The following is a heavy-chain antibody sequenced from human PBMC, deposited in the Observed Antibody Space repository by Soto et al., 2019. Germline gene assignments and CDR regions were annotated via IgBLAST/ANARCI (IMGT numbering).Heavy chain of an antibody. CDR3: AKDGTPDWLSLQFAY. Sequence: GGSLRLSCAASGFTFSSYAMSCVRQAPGKGLEWVSAISGSGGSTYYADSVKGRFTISRDNSKNTLYLQMNSLRAEDTAVYYCAKDGTPDWLSLQFAYWGQGTLVTVSS. V-gene: IGHV3-23*01. J-gene: IGHJ4*02. D-gene: IGHD3-9*01. CDR2: ISGSGGST. CDR1: GFTFSSYA.